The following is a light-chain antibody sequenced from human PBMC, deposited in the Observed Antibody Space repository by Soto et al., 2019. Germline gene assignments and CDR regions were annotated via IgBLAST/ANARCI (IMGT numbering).Light chain of an antibody. J-gene: IGKJ1*01. CDR3: QHYNNWPPWT. CDR1: QSVSSN. Sequence: EIVMTQSPATLSVSPGERATLSCRASQSVSSNLAWYQQKPGQAPRLLIYGASTRATGIPARFSGSGSGRDFTLTISSLQSEDFAVYYCQHYNNWPPWTFGQGTKVKSN. V-gene: IGKV3-15*01. CDR2: GAS.